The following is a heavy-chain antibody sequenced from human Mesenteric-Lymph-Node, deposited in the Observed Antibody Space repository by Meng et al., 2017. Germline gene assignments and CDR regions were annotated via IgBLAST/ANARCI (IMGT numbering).Heavy chain of an antibody. CDR1: GFTFSSYE. CDR2: ISSSGSTI. V-gene: IGHV3-48*03. D-gene: IGHD1-1*01. J-gene: IGHJ4*02. CDR3: AREDWNPPAGYDY. Sequence: GGSLRLSCAASGFTFSSYEMNWVRQAPGKGLEWVSYISSSGSTIYYADSVKGRFTISRDNAKNSLYLQMNSLRAEDTAVYYCAREDWNPPAGYDYWGQGTLVTVSS.